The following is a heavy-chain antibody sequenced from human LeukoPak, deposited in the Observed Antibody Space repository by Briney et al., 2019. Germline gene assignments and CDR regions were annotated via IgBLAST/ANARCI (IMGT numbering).Heavy chain of an antibody. D-gene: IGHD3-10*01. V-gene: IGHV3-23*01. Sequence: PGGSLRLSCAASGFTFSSYAMSWVRQAPGKGLKWVSAISGSGGSSYYADSVKGRFTISRDNSKNKMDLQMNSLRAEDTAVYYCANSWFQRFHAFDIWGQGTMVTVSS. J-gene: IGHJ3*02. CDR3: ANSWFQRFHAFDI. CDR2: ISGSGGSS. CDR1: GFTFSSYA.